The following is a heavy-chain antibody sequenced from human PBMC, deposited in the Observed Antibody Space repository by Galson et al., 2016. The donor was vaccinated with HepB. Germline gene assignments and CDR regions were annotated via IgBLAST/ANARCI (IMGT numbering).Heavy chain of an antibody. V-gene: IGHV4-31*03. CDR3: ATSWYYDSWSGHSHEGWFDP. CDR2: ISHSGSA. CDR1: GGSVNSGYY. Sequence: TLSLTCTASGGSVNSGYYWNWIRQRPGQGLEWIGYISHSGSAYYNLSLRSRLTISVDTSKNQFSLKLTSVTAADTAMYYCATSWYYDSWSGHSHEGWFDPWGQGILVTVSS. J-gene: IGHJ5*02. D-gene: IGHD3-3*01.